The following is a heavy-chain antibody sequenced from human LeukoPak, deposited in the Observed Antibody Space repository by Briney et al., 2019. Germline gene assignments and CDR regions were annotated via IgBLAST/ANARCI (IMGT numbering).Heavy chain of an antibody. D-gene: IGHD2-8*01. CDR2: VRFDGSDK. Sequence: GGSLRLSCAASGFTFRSHDMHWVRQASGKGLEWVTFVRFDGSDKKYADSVKGRFTISRDNSKNTLSLQMISLRAEDTAVYYCAKSLYPDAFDIWGPGTMVTVS. J-gene: IGHJ3*02. CDR1: GFTFRSHD. V-gene: IGHV3-30*02. CDR3: AKSLYPDAFDI.